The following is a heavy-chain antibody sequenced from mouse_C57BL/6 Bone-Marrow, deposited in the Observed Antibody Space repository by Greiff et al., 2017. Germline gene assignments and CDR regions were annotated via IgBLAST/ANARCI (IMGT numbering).Heavy chain of an antibody. CDR3: ARSPLYYYGSSYALAWFAY. D-gene: IGHD1-1*01. CDR1: GYTFTSYW. V-gene: IGHV1-7*01. J-gene: IGHJ3*01. CDR2: INPSSGYT. Sequence: VQLQQSGAELAKPGASVKLSCKASGYTFTSYWMHWVNQRPGQGLEWIGYINPSSGYTKYNQKFKDKATLTAEKSSSTAYMQLSSLTYEDSAVYYCARSPLYYYGSSYALAWFAYWGQGTLVTVSA.